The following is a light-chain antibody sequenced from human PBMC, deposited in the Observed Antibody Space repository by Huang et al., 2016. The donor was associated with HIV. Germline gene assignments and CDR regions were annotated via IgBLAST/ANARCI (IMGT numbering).Light chain of an antibody. CDR2: AAS. V-gene: IGKV1-6*01. CDR1: QGIRND. Sequence: AIQMTQSPSSLSASLGDRITITCRASQGIRNDLVWYQHTPGKAPKLLIYAASELQVGVPLRVSGSGSGTDFTLIITSLQPEDVGTYYCLQDFNYPRTFGQGTTVNI. J-gene: IGKJ1*01. CDR3: LQDFNYPRT.